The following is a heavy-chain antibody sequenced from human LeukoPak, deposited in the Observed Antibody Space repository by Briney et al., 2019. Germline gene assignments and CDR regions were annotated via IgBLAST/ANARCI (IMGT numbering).Heavy chain of an antibody. CDR3: AKDSDIAVAGSDDALDV. CDR2: ISFDGSTE. D-gene: IGHD6-19*01. CDR1: GFTFSSYG. V-gene: IGHV3-30*18. J-gene: IGHJ3*01. Sequence: GKSLRLSCAASGFTFSSYGMHWVRQTPGKGLEWVALISFDGSTEYYADSVKGRFTISRDNSKNTLFLQMNSLRPEDTAVYYCAKDSDIAVAGSDDALDVWGQGTMVTVAS.